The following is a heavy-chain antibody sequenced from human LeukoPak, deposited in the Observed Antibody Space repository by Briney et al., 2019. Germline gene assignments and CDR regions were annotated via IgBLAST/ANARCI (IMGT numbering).Heavy chain of an antibody. D-gene: IGHD6-19*01. V-gene: IGHV3-30*18. CDR1: GFTFSSYG. Sequence: PGRSLRLSCAASGFTFSSYGMHGVRQAPGEGLEWVAVISDDGSNKYYADSVKGRFTISRDNSKNTLYLQMNSLRAEDTAVYYCAKDGAVAAPTNFDYWGQGTLVTVSS. J-gene: IGHJ4*02. CDR2: ISDDGSNK. CDR3: AKDGAVAAPTNFDY.